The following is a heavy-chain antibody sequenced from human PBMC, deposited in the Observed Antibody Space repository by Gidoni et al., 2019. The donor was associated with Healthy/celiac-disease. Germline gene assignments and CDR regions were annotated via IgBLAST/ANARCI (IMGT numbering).Heavy chain of an antibody. V-gene: IGHV4-39*01. J-gene: IGHJ4*02. CDR3: ARGHNWNYGGVDY. Sequence: QLQLQESGPGLVKPSETLSLTCTVSGGSISSSSYYWGWIRQPPGKGLEWIGSIYYSGSTYYNPSLKSRVTISVDTSKNQFSLKLSSVTAADTAVYYCARGHNWNYGGVDYWGQGTLVTVSS. D-gene: IGHD1-7*01. CDR1: GGSISSSSYY. CDR2: IYYSGST.